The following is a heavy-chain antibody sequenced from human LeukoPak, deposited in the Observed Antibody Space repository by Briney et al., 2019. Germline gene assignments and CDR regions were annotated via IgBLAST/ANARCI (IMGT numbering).Heavy chain of an antibody. CDR3: ARELLGFLEWVGTGYYYYGMDV. D-gene: IGHD3-3*01. CDR2: INGGNGNA. J-gene: IGHJ6*02. Sequence: ASVKVSCKTSGYTFTNYGMHWVRQAPGQRLEWMGWINGGNGNAKYSQNFQGRVTIIRDTSASTAYMELSSLRSDDTAVYYCARELLGFLEWVGTGYYYYGMDVWGQGTTVTVSS. V-gene: IGHV1-3*01. CDR1: GYTFTNYG.